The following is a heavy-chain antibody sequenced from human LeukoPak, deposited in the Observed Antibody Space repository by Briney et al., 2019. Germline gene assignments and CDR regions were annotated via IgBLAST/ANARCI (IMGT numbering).Heavy chain of an antibody. V-gene: IGHV3-23*01. Sequence: GGSLRLSCAASGFTFSSYAMSWVRQAPGKGLEWVSTISGSGGSTYYTDSVKGRFTISRDNSKNTLYLQMTSLRAEDTAVYYCAKDAGGYYASGSPGYWGQGTLVTVSS. CDR2: ISGSGGST. CDR1: GFTFSSYA. J-gene: IGHJ4*02. CDR3: AKDAGGYYASGSPGY. D-gene: IGHD3-10*01.